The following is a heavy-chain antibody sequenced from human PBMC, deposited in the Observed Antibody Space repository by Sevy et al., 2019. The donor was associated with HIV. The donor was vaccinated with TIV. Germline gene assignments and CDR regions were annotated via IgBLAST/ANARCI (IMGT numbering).Heavy chain of an antibody. CDR3: AKDSVVVAAFDF. V-gene: IGHV3-30*02. CDR1: GFTFSSYG. J-gene: IGHJ4*02. D-gene: IGHD2-15*01. Sequence: GGSLRLSCAASGFTFSSYGMHWVRQAPGKGLEWVAFIRYDGSNKYYADSVKGQFTNPRDNSKNTLYVQMNSLRAEDPALYYCAKDSVVVAAFDFWGQGTLVTVSS. CDR2: IRYDGSNK.